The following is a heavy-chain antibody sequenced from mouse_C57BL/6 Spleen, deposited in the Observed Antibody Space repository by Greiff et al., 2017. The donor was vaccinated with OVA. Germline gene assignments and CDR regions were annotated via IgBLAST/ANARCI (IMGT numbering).Heavy chain of an antibody. V-gene: IGHV1-61*01. CDR3: ARGDSDYDYDPFAY. J-gene: IGHJ3*01. D-gene: IGHD2-4*01. Sequence: VQLQQSGAELVRPGSSVKLSCKASGYTFTSYWMDWVKQRPGQGLEWIGNIYPSDSETHYNQKFKDKATLTVDKSSSTAYMQLSSLTSEDSAVYYCARGDSDYDYDPFAYWGQGTLVTVSA. CDR2: IYPSDSET. CDR1: GYTFTSYW.